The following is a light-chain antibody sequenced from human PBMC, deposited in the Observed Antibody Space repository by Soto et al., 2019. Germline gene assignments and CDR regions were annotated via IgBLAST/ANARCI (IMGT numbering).Light chain of an antibody. CDR2: GNS. CDR1: SSNIGAGYD. J-gene: IGLJ2*01. CDR3: QSYDSSLSVV. Sequence: QSVLTQPPSVSGATGQRVTISCTGRSSNIGAGYDVHWYQQLPGTAPKLLIYGNSNRPSGVPDRFSGSKSGTSASLAITGLQAEDEADYYCQSYDSSLSVVFGGGTKVTVL. V-gene: IGLV1-40*01.